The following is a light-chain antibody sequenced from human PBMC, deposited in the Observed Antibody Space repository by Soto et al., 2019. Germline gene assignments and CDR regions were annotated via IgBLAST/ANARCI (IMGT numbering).Light chain of an antibody. CDR2: GAS. CDR3: QQYNNWPPHT. CDR1: QSVSSN. Sequence: EIVMTQSPATLSVSPGERATLSCRASQSVSSNLVWYQQKPGQAPRLLIYGASTRATGIPARFSGSGSGTEFTLTISSLQSEDFAVYYCQQYNNWPPHTFGQGTKVEIK. V-gene: IGKV3-15*01. J-gene: IGKJ1*01.